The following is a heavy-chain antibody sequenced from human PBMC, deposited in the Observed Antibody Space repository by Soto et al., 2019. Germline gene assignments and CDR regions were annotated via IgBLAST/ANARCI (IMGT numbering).Heavy chain of an antibody. V-gene: IGHV3-53*01. D-gene: IGHD2-21*02. J-gene: IGHJ3*02. CDR3: ARVDHAVTAACDI. CDR2: IYSGGST. Sequence: GGSLRLSCAASGFTVSSNYMSWVRQAPGKGLEWVSVIYSGGSTYYADSVKGRFTISRDNSKNTLYLQMNSLRAEDTAVYYCARVDHAVTAACDIWGQGTMVTVSS. CDR1: GFTVSSNY.